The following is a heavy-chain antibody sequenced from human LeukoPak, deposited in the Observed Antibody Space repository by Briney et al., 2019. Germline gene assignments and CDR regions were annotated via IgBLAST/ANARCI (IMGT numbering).Heavy chain of an antibody. D-gene: IGHD3-22*01. CDR3: ARDLSYSRDDAFDL. CDR2: IKQDGSEK. J-gene: IGHJ3*01. V-gene: IGHV3-7*01. CDR1: GFTFSSYW. Sequence: GGSLRLSCAASGFTFSSYWMSWVRQAPGKGLEWVANIKQDGSEKYYVDSVKGRFTISRDDAKGSLYLQMSSLRADDTAVYYCARDLSYSRDDAFDLWGQGTMVTVSS.